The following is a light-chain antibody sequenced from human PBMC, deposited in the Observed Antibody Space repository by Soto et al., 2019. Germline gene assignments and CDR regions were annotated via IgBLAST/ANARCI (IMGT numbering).Light chain of an antibody. CDR3: QQYGSSPLT. Sequence: DIVLTQSPATLSLSPGERATLSCRASQSVSSYLAWYQQKPGQAPRLLIYDASNRATGIPARFSGSGSGTDFTLTISSLEPEDFAVYYCQQYGSSPLTFGGGTKVDIK. CDR1: QSVSSY. CDR2: DAS. V-gene: IGKV3-11*01. J-gene: IGKJ4*01.